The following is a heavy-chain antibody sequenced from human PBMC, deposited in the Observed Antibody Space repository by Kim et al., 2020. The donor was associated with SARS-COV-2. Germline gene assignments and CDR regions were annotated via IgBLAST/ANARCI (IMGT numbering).Heavy chain of an antibody. V-gene: IGHV1-3*01. D-gene: IGHD6-13*01. J-gene: IGHJ5*02. CDR3: ARTLGYSSSWYGPGFDP. Sequence: FQGRVTITRDTSASTAYMELSSLRSEDTAVYYCARTLGYSSSWYGPGFDPWGQGTLVTVSS.